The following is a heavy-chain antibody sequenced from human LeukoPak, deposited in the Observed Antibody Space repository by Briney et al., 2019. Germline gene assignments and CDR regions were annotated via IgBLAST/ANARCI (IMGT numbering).Heavy chain of an antibody. CDR1: GFTFSSYG. CDR3: ARDKVTRYYDSSGYSDY. J-gene: IGHJ4*02. Sequence: GGSLRLSCAASGFTFSSYGMHWVRQAPGKGLEWVAVIWYDGGNKYYADSVKGRFTISRDNSKNTLYLQMNSLRAEDTAVYYCARDKVTRYYDSSGYSDYWGQGTLVTVSS. V-gene: IGHV3-33*01. D-gene: IGHD3-22*01. CDR2: IWYDGGNK.